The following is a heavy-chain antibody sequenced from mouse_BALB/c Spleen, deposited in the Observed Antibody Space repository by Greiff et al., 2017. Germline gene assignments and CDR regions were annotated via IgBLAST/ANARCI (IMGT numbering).Heavy chain of an antibody. Sequence: VQGVESGAELVKPGASVKLSCKASGYTFTSYYMYWVKQRPGQGLEWIGEINPSNGGTNFNEKFKSKATLTVDKSSSTAYMQLSSLTSEDSAVYYCTRDHEAMDYWGQGTSVTVSS. J-gene: IGHJ4*01. V-gene: IGHV1S81*02. CDR1: GYTFTSYY. CDR3: TRDHEAMDY. CDR2: INPSNGGT.